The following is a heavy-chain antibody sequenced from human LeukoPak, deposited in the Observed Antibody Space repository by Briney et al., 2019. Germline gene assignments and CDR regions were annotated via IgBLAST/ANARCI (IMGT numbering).Heavy chain of an antibody. CDR3: ARARLRWRTADAFDI. D-gene: IGHD4-23*01. CDR2: INPNSGDT. V-gene: IGHV1-2*02. Sequence: AASVKVSCKASGYTFTGYYMHWVRQAPGQGLEWMGWINPNSGDTNYAQKFQGRVTMTRDTSINTAYMELSRPRSDDTAVYYCARARLRWRTADAFDIWGQGTMVTVSS. CDR1: GYTFTGYY. J-gene: IGHJ3*02.